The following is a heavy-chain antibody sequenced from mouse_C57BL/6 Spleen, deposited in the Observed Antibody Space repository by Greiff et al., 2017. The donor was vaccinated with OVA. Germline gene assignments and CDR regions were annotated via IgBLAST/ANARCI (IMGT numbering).Heavy chain of an antibody. Sequence: QVQLKQPGAELVMPGASVKLSCKASGYTFTSYWMHWVKQRPGQGLEWIGEIDPSDSYTNYNQKFKGKSTLTVDKSSSTAYMQLSSLTSEDSAVYYCAIQGGSNWEGYYAMDYWGQGTSVTVSS. CDR3: AIQGGSNWEGYYAMDY. CDR2: IDPSDSYT. J-gene: IGHJ4*01. D-gene: IGHD4-1*01. CDR1: GYTFTSYW. V-gene: IGHV1-69*01.